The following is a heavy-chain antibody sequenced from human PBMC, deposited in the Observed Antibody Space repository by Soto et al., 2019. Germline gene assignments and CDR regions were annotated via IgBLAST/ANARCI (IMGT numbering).Heavy chain of an antibody. CDR3: ARAGYSYGYYYYYYMDV. CDR2: INHSGST. Sequence: PSETLSLTCTASGGSISTYIWNWPLQPPGKGLEWIGEINHSGSTNYNPSLKSRVTISVDTSKNQFSLKLSSVTAADTAVYYCARAGYSYGYYYYYYMDVWGKGTTVTVSS. CDR1: GGSISTYI. J-gene: IGHJ6*03. D-gene: IGHD5-18*01. V-gene: IGHV4-59*12.